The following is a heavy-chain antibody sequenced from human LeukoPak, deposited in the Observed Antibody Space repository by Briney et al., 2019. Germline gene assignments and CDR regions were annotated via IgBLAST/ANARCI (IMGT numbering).Heavy chain of an antibody. CDR3: ARAGYYDFWSGSNWFDP. CDR2: IHYSRST. Sequence: SETPSLTCTVSGGSISNYYWSLIRPPPGKGLEWIGHIHYSRSTNHNPSLKSRVTISVDTSKNQFSLKLSSVTAADTAVYYCARAGYYDFWSGSNWFDPWGQGTLVTVSS. D-gene: IGHD3-3*01. V-gene: IGHV4-59*01. CDR1: GGSISNYY. J-gene: IGHJ5*02.